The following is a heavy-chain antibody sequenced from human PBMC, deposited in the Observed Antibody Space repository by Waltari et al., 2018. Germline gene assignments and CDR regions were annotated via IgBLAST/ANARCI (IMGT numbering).Heavy chain of an antibody. Sequence: EVQLLQSGAELVKPGTTVKISCKVSGYSFSDYYIHWVQQAPGKGLQWMGLIDPEDGETIYADNFRDTITLTADTSTNTAYLELNNVSSQETAVFYCATALGDNISASRAFEIWGQGTMITVAS. D-gene: IGHD1-20*01. J-gene: IGHJ3*02. CDR1: GYSFSDYY. CDR2: IDPEDGET. V-gene: IGHV1-69-2*01. CDR3: ATALGDNISASRAFEI.